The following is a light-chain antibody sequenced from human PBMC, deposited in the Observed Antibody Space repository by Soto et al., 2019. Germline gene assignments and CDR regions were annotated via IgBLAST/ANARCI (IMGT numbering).Light chain of an antibody. CDR2: DAS. V-gene: IGKV3-11*01. CDR3: QQRSNWPWT. J-gene: IGKJ1*01. CDR1: QTISGTY. Sequence: EIVLTQSPGTLSLSPGERATLSFRASQTISGTYLAWYQQKPGQAPRLLIYDASNRATGIPARFSGSGSGTDFTLTISSLEPEDFAVYYCQQRSNWPWTFGQGTKVDI.